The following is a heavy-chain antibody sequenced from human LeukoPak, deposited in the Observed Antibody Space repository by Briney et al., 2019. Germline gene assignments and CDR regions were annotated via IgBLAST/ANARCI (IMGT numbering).Heavy chain of an antibody. CDR2: IYYSGST. CDR3: ARHADIVVVPAAMFFFDY. V-gene: IGHV4-30-4*01. CDR1: GGSISSGDYY. Sequence: SETLSLTCTVSGGSISSGDYYWTWIRQPPGKGLEWIGYIYYSGSTYYNPSLKSRLTISLDTSKNQFSLRLSSVTAADTAVYYCARHADIVVVPAAMFFFDYWGQGTLVTVSS. D-gene: IGHD2-2*01. J-gene: IGHJ4*02.